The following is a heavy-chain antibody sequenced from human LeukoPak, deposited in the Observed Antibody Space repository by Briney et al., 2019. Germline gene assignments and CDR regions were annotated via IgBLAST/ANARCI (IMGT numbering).Heavy chain of an antibody. CDR1: GYTFSTYW. V-gene: IGHV5-51*01. CDR2: IYPGDSDT. Sequence: GESLKISCKTSGYTFSTYWIGWVRQMPGKGLEWMGIIYPGDSDTRYSPSFQGQVTISADKSINTAYLQWSSLKASDSAMYYCTRGEYTGWYGENFDYWGQGTLVTVSS. D-gene: IGHD6-19*01. CDR3: TRGEYTGWYGENFDY. J-gene: IGHJ4*02.